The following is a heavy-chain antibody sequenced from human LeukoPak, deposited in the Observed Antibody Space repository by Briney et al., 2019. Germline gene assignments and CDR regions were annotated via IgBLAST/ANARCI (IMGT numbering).Heavy chain of an antibody. V-gene: IGHV1-18*01. D-gene: IGHD3-9*01. CDR3: ARDRGVLRYFDWFP. CDR2: ISAYNGNT. CDR1: GYTFTSYG. Sequence: ASVKVSCKASGYTFTSYGISWVRQAPGQGLEWMGWISAYNGNTNYAQKLQGRVTMTTDTSTSTAYMELRSLRSDDTAVYYCARDRGVLRYFDWFPWGQGTLVAVSS. J-gene: IGHJ5*02.